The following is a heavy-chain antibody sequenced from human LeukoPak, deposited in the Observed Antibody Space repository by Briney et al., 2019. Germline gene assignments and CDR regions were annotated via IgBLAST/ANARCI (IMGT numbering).Heavy chain of an antibody. J-gene: IGHJ4*02. Sequence: SETLSLTCAVYGGSFSGYYWSWIRQPPGKGLEWIGEINHSGSTNYNPSLKSRVTISVDTSKNQFSLKLSSVTAADTAVYYCARGRLLQPFDYWGQGTLATVSS. D-gene: IGHD2-15*01. CDR1: GGSFSGYY. V-gene: IGHV4-34*01. CDR2: INHSGST. CDR3: ARGRLLQPFDY.